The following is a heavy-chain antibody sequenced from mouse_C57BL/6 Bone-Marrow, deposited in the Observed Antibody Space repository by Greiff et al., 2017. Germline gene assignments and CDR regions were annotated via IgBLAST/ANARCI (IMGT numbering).Heavy chain of an antibody. CDR3: ARLGEYDEDY. D-gene: IGHD2-12*01. CDR2: IYPRSGNT. V-gene: IGHV1-81*01. Sequence: VKVVESGAELARPGASVKLSCKASGYTFTSYGISWVKQRTGQGLEWIGEIYPRSGNTYYNEKFKGKATLTADKSSSTAYMELRSLTSEDSAVYFCARLGEYDEDYWGQGTTLTVSS. CDR1: GYTFTSYG. J-gene: IGHJ2*01.